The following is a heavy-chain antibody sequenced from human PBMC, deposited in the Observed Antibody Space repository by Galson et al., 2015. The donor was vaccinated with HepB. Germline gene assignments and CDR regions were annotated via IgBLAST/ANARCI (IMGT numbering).Heavy chain of an antibody. Sequence: SVKVSCKASGGTFSSYAISWVRQAPGQGLEWMGGIIPIFGTANYAQKFQGRVTITADKSTSTAYMELSSLRSEDTAVYYCARSLSYGDYVNYYGMDVWGQGTTVTVSS. CDR1: GGTFSSYA. J-gene: IGHJ6*02. V-gene: IGHV1-69*06. CDR3: ARSLSYGDYVNYYGMDV. D-gene: IGHD4-17*01. CDR2: IIPIFGTA.